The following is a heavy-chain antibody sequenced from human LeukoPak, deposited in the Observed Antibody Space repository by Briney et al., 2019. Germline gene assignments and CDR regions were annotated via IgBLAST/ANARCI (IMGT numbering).Heavy chain of an antibody. CDR2: IDSSGITI. CDR3: ARDSVGDLLDY. Sequence: GGSLRLSCAGSGFPFSSYEMNWLRQAPGKGLEWVSHIDSSGITIYYGDSVKGRFTIYRDNAKNSIYLQMDSLRVEDTAIYYCARDSVGDLLDYWGQGTPVTVSS. CDR1: GFPFSSYE. D-gene: IGHD4-17*01. V-gene: IGHV3-48*03. J-gene: IGHJ4*02.